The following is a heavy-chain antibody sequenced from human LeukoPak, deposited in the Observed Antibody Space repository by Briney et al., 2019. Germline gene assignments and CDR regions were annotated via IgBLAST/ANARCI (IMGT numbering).Heavy chain of an antibody. Sequence: PGGSLRLSCTASGFTFGDYAMSWVRQAPGKGLEWVAVISYDGSNKYYADSVKGRFTISRDNSKNTLYLQMNSLRAEDTAVYYCARANYYDSSGYYPYLTADAFDIWGQGTMVTVSS. CDR2: ISYDGSNK. CDR3: ARANYYDSSGYYPYLTADAFDI. V-gene: IGHV3-30-3*01. CDR1: GFTFGDYA. J-gene: IGHJ3*02. D-gene: IGHD3-22*01.